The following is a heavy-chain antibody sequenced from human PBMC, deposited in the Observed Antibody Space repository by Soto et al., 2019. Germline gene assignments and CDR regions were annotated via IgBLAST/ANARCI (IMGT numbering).Heavy chain of an antibody. J-gene: IGHJ1*01. CDR1: GYTFTSYG. Sequence: QVQLVQSGAEVKKPGASVKVSCKASGYTFTSYGISWVRQAPGQGLEWMGWISAYNGNTNYAQDLQGRVTMTRDTSTITAHMGLRSLESDDTAVYYCARSTRWFGELPHWCHGTLVTVSS. V-gene: IGHV1-18*01. D-gene: IGHD3-10*01. CDR2: ISAYNGNT. CDR3: ARSTRWFGELPH.